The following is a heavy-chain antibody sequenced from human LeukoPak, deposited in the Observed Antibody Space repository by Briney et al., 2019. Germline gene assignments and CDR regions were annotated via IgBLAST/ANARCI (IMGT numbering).Heavy chain of an antibody. CDR3: ARYFIRGSYYFDY. CDR1: LGSITSRSSY. J-gene: IGHJ4*02. Sequence: SETLSDTCTVPLGSITSRSSYSGWIRQPPGNGLECIGIIDYIGSTYYNPSLNGRVTLSIDTSKNQICLRLTSVPATETSVYFCARYFIRGSYYFDYWGQGTLVTVSS. V-gene: IGHV4-39*07. CDR2: IDYIGST. D-gene: IGHD1-26*01.